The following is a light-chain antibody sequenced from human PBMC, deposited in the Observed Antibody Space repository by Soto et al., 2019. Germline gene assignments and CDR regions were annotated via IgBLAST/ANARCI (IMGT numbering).Light chain of an antibody. V-gene: IGKV3-11*01. Sequence: ETVLTQSPATLSLSPGDRATLSCRTSQSVSTYLAWYQQRPGQAPRLLIYDAYNRAAGIPARFSCSGSGTAFTLTISTLEPEAFAVYSSQERTNWPPGISFGPGTTVDIK. CDR2: DAY. CDR3: QERTNWPPGIS. CDR1: QSVSTY. J-gene: IGKJ3*01.